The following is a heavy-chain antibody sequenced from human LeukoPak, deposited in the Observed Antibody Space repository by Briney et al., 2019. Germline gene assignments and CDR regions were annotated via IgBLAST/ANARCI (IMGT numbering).Heavy chain of an antibody. Sequence: PGGSLRLSCAASGFTFSSYGMHWVRQAPGKGLEWVAVISYDGSNKYYADSVKGRFTISRDNSKNTLYLQMNSLRAEDTAVYYCAKGIAAAGPDAFDIWGQGTMVTVSS. V-gene: IGHV3-30*18. CDR3: AKGIAAAGPDAFDI. CDR2: ISYDGSNK. J-gene: IGHJ3*02. D-gene: IGHD6-13*01. CDR1: GFTFSSYG.